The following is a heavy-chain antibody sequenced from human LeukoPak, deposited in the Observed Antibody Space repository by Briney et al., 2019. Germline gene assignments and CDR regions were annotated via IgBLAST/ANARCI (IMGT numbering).Heavy chain of an antibody. CDR2: ISSNVGST. J-gene: IGHJ5*02. CDR1: GFTFNNYP. CDR3: VKGGSSSSWYTWLDP. D-gene: IGHD6-13*01. V-gene: IGHV3-64D*06. Sequence: GGSLRLSCSASGFTFNNYPMYWVRQPPGKGLGYVSVISSNVGSTYYSASVKCRFTISRDNSKNTLYLQMSSLRDEDKAVYYCVKGGSSSSWYTWLDPWGQGALVTVSS.